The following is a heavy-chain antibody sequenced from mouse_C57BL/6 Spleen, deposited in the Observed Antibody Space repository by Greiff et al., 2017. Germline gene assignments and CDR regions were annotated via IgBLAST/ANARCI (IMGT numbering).Heavy chain of an antibody. CDR2: IYPGSGST. D-gene: IGHD1-1*01. V-gene: IGHV1-55*01. CDR3: ARGMGSRGIDY. CDR1: GYTFTSYW. J-gene: IGHJ2*01. Sequence: QVQLQQPGAELVKPGASVKMSCKASGYTFTSYWITWVKQRPGQGLEWIGDIYPGSGSTNYNEKFKSKATLTVDTSSSTAYMQLSSLTSEDAAVYYCARGMGSRGIDYWGQGTTLTVSS.